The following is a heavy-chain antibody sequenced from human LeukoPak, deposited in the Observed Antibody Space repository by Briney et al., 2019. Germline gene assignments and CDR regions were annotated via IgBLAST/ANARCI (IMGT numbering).Heavy chain of an antibody. J-gene: IGHJ6*02. CDR2: ISSSSSTI. CDR3: ARDGESYGSGSSFPYGMDV. CDR1: GSTFSSYS. D-gene: IGHD3-10*01. V-gene: IGHV3-48*02. Sequence: PGGSLRLSCAASGSTFSSYSMNWVRQAPGKGLEWVSYISSSSSTIYYADSVKGRFTISRDNAKNSLYLQMNSLRDEDTAVYYCARDGESYGSGSSFPYGMDVWGQGTTVTVSS.